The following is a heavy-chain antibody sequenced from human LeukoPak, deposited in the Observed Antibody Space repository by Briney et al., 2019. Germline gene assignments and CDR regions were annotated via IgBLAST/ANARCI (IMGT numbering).Heavy chain of an antibody. CDR2: IYYSGST. D-gene: IGHD5-18*01. CDR1: GGSISSSSYY. CDR3: ARTKRGYSYGYYFDY. J-gene: IGHJ4*02. V-gene: IGHV4-39*01. Sequence: SETLSLTCTVSGGSISSSSYYWGWIRQPPGKGLEWIGSIYYSGSTYYNPSLKSRVTISVDTSKNQFSLKLSSVTAADTAVYYCARTKRGYSYGYYFDYWGQGTLVTVSS.